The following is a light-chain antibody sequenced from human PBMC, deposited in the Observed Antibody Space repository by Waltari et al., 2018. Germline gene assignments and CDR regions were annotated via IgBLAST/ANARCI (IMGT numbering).Light chain of an antibody. CDR3: QNHERLPAV. CDR1: QSIGRY. J-gene: IGKJ1*01. V-gene: IGKV3-20*01. CDR2: GAS. Sequence: EIVLPQSPGTLSLSPGERATLSCRASQSIGRYLIWYQQKPSQAPRLLIYGASTRAAGIPDRFSGSGSGTDFSLTISRLEPEDFAVYYCQNHERLPAVFGRGTKVEIK.